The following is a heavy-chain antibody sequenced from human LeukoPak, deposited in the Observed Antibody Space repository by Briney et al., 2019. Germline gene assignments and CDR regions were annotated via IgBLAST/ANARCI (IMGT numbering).Heavy chain of an antibody. Sequence: GGSLRLSCAASGFTFSSYSMNWVRQAPGKGLECVSSISTSSSYIYSADSVMGRFTISRDNAKNSLYLQMNSLRAEDTAVYYCVRDTFSPDAFDIWGQGTMVTVSS. D-gene: IGHD3-16*01. CDR2: ISTSSSYI. J-gene: IGHJ3*02. V-gene: IGHV3-21*01. CDR1: GFTFSSYS. CDR3: VRDTFSPDAFDI.